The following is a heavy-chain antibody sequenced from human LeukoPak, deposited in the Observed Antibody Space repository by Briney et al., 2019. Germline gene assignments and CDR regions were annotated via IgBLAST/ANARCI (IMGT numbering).Heavy chain of an antibody. CDR3: ARVNRRIDAFDI. V-gene: IGHV4-30-4*01. CDR2: IYYSGNT. Sequence: SETLSLTCTVSGGSLSSGDYYWGWVRQPPGRGREWIGYIYYSGNTYYNPSLQSRVTISVDTSKNQFSLKLSSVTAADTAVYYCARVNRRIDAFDIWGQGTMVTASS. CDR1: GGSLSSGDYY. J-gene: IGHJ3*02. D-gene: IGHD1-14*01.